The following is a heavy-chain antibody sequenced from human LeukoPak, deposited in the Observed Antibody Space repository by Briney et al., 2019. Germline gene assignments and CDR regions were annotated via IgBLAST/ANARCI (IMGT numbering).Heavy chain of an antibody. V-gene: IGHV4-4*07. Sequence: PSETLSLTCTVSGGSISSYYWSWIRQPAGKGLEWIGRIYTSGSTNYNPSLKSRVTMSVDTSKNQFSLKLGSVTAADTAVYYCAREDYDSSGYYLFYWGQGTLVTVSS. CDR3: AREDYDSSGYYLFY. J-gene: IGHJ4*02. CDR1: GGSISSYY. D-gene: IGHD3-22*01. CDR2: IYTSGST.